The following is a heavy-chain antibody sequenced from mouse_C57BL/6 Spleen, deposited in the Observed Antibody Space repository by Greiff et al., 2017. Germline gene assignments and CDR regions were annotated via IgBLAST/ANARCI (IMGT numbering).Heavy chain of an antibody. J-gene: IGHJ3*01. CDR3: ARCYYDYDSAWFAY. V-gene: IGHV1-80*01. Sequence: LVESGAELVKPGASVKISCKASGYAFSSYWMNWVKQRPGKGLEWIGQIYPGDGDTNYNGKFKGKATLTADKSSSTAYMQLSSLTSEDSAVYFCARCYYDYDSAWFAYWGQGTLVTVSA. CDR1: GYAFSSYW. D-gene: IGHD2-4*01. CDR2: IYPGDGDT.